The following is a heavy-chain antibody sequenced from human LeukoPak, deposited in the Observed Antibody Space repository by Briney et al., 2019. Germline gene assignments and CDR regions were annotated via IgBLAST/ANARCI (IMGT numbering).Heavy chain of an antibody. CDR1: GVSIKNDF. CDR3: ARGSGAFDY. CDR2: INYSGST. V-gene: IGHV4-59*01. J-gene: IGHJ4*02. Sequence: SETLSLTCTVTGVSIKNDFWSWIRQPPGKGLEWIGYINYSGSTNCSPSLKSRVTMSVDTSKKQFSLKVTSVTAADTAVYYCARGSGAFDYWGQGALVTVFS.